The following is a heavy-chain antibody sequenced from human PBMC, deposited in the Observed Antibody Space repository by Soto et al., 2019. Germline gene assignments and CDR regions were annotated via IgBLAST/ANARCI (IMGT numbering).Heavy chain of an antibody. Sequence: SLTCAVYGGSFSGYYWSWIRQPPGKGLEWIGEINYSGSTDYNPSLESRVTISVDTSKNQFSLNLSSVTAADTAIYYCARHKDTSSRYLLPDFWGQGTLVTVSS. V-gene: IGHV4-34*01. CDR2: INYSGST. D-gene: IGHD6-13*01. CDR1: GGSFSGYY. J-gene: IGHJ4*02. CDR3: ARHKDTSSRYLLPDF.